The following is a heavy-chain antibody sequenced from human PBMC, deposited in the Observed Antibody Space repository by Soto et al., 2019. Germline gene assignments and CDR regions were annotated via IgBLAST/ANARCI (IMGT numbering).Heavy chain of an antibody. CDR3: ARAQIWWNYYYYYGMDV. D-gene: IGHD5-12*01. CDR1: GGSISSGGYS. J-gene: IGHJ6*02. CDR2: IYHSGST. V-gene: IGHV4-30-2*01. Sequence: TLSLTFAVSGGSISSGGYSWSWIRQPPGKGLEWIGYIYHSGSTYYNPSLKSRVTISVDRSKNQFSLKLSSVTAADTAVYYCARAQIWWNYYYYYGMDVWGQGTTVTVS.